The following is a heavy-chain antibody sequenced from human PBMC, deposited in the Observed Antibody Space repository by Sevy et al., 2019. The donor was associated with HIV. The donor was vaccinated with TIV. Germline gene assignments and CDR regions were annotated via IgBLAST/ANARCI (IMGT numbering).Heavy chain of an antibody. CDR1: GGSISSSRYY. J-gene: IGHJ3*02. CDR2: IYYSGST. Sequence: SETLSLTCTVSGGSISSSRYYWGWIRQPPGKGLEWIGSIYYSGSTYYNPSLKSRVTKSVDTSKNQFSLKLSSVTAAVTAVYYCARTGGNGDAFDIWGQGTMVTVSS. V-gene: IGHV4-39*01. CDR3: ARTGGNGDAFDI. D-gene: IGHD2-15*01.